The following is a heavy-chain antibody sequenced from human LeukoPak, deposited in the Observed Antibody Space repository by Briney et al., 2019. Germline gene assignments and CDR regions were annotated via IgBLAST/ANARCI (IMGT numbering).Heavy chain of an antibody. Sequence: QTGTSLRLSCVASGFSFSNHGMHWVRQAPGKGLEWVSVIASDGGAKFYADSVKGRFTLSRDNSKNMFFLQMNLLTVEDTAIYYCAREATWGQWYFDHWGQGTPVTVSS. V-gene: IGHV3-30*03. CDR3: AREATWGQWYFDH. D-gene: IGHD6-19*01. CDR2: IASDGGAK. CDR1: GFSFSNHG. J-gene: IGHJ4*02.